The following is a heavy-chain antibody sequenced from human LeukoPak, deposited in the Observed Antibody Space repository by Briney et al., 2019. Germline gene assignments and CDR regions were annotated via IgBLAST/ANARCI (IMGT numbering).Heavy chain of an antibody. CDR1: GYNFTSYW. Sequence: GESLKISCKGSGYNFTSYWIGWVRQMPGKGLEWMGIIYPGDSDTRYSPSFQGQVTISADKSISTAYLQWSSLRSEDTAVYYCARDSAEQLADAFDIWGQGTMVTVSS. J-gene: IGHJ3*02. CDR3: ARDSAEQLADAFDI. CDR2: IYPGDSDT. D-gene: IGHD6-13*01. V-gene: IGHV5-51*01.